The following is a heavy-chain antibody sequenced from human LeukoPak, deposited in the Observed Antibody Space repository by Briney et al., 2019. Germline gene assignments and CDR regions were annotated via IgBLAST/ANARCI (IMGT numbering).Heavy chain of an antibody. D-gene: IGHD3-10*01. CDR2: INWNGVSI. Sequence: GGSLRLSCAASGFTFDDYGMNWVRQVPGKGLEWVSSINWNGVSIGYADSVKGRFTISRDNAKNSLYLQMNSLRAEDTALYYCAMTYGSGTYYITWGQGTLVTVSS. CDR1: GFTFDDYG. CDR3: AMTYGSGTYYIT. V-gene: IGHV3-20*04. J-gene: IGHJ4*02.